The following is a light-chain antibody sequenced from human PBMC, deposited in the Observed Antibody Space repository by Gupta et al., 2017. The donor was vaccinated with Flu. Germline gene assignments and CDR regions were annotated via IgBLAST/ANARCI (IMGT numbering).Light chain of an antibody. J-gene: IGKJ2*01. CDR1: QDINNY. CDR3: QQYNSLPPT. V-gene: IGKV1-33*01. Sequence: PSSLSASVGDRVTLTCQASQDINNYLNWYQQKPGKAPKLLIYDASNLETGVPSRFSGSGSGTDFTFTISSLHPEDFATYYCQQYNSLPPTFGQGTKLEIK. CDR2: DAS.